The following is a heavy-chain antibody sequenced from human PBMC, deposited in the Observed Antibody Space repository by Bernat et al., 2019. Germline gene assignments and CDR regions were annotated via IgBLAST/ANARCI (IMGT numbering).Heavy chain of an antibody. D-gene: IGHD1-1*01. J-gene: IGHJ4*02. V-gene: IGHV3-33*01. CDR1: GFTFSSYG. CDR2: IWYDGSNK. CDR3: ARGGTTIVDFDY. Sequence: QVQLVESGGGVVQPGRSLRLSCAASGFTFSSYGMHWVRQAPGKGLEWVAVIWYDGSNKYYADSVKGRFTISRDNSKNTLYLQMNSLRAEDTAVYYLARGGTTIVDFDYWGQGTLVTVYS.